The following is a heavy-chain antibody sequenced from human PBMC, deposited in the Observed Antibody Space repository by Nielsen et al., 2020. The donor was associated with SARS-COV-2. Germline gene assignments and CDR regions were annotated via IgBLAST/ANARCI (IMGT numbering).Heavy chain of an antibody. CDR1: GFTFSNAW. CDR3: TTDSGLWFGDSSHDY. J-gene: IGHJ4*02. Sequence: GESLKISCAASGFTFSNAWMSWVRQAPGKGLEWVGRIKSKTDGGTTDYAAPVKGRFTISRDDSKNTLYLQMNSLKTEDTAVYYCTTDSGLWFGDSSHDYWGQGTLVTVSS. CDR2: IKSKTDGGTT. V-gene: IGHV3-15*01. D-gene: IGHD3-10*01.